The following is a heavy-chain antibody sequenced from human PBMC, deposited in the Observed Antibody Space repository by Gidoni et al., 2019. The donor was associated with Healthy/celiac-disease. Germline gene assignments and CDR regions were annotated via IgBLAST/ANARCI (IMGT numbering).Heavy chain of an antibody. Sequence: QVQLVQSGAEVKKPGSSVKVSCKASGGTFSSYAISWVRQAPGQGLEWMGGIIPIFGIANYAQKFQGRVTITADKSTSTAYMELSSLRSEDTAVYYCARRGVRIAVAGFWFDPWGQGTLVTVSS. V-gene: IGHV1-69*17. D-gene: IGHD6-19*01. CDR2: IIPIFGIA. CDR3: ARRGVRIAVAGFWFDP. J-gene: IGHJ5*02. CDR1: GGTFSSYA.